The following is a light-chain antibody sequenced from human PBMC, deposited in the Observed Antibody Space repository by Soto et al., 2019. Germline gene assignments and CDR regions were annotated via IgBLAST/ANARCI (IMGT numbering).Light chain of an antibody. V-gene: IGKV3-15*01. CDR1: QSVSSN. J-gene: IGKJ2*01. CDR3: QHYANWPRT. Sequence: EIVMTQSPVTLSVSPGERATLSCRASQSVSSNLAWFQQKPGQAPRLLIYGASTRVTGIPARFSGSGSGTEFTLTITSLQSEDSAVYYCQHYANWPRTFGQGTKLEI. CDR2: GAS.